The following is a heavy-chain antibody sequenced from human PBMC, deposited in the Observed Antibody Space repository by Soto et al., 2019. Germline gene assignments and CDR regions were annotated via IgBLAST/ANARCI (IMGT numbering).Heavy chain of an antibody. Sequence: SLTCTDSGGSMSGYSCRWIRQPPRKGLEWIGYIYYSGSTNYNPSLKSRVTISVDTSKNQFSLKLSSVTAADTAVYYCARGYSSSWGGSYWFDPWGQGTLVTVSS. J-gene: IGHJ5*02. CDR3: ARGYSSSWGGSYWFDP. D-gene: IGHD6-13*01. CDR2: IYYSGST. CDR1: GGSMSGYS. V-gene: IGHV4-59*08.